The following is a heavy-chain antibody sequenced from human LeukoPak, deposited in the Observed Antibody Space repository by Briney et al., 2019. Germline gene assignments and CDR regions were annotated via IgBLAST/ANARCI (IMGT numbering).Heavy chain of an antibody. CDR3: ARSIAKEYYYGMDV. D-gene: IGHD6-13*01. V-gene: IGHV3-53*01. Sequence: GGSLRLSCAASGFTFSSYSMNWVRQAPGKGLEWVSVIHSGGSTYYADSVKGRFTISRDNSKNTLYLQMNSLRAEDTAVYHCARSIAKEYYYGMDVWGQGTTVTVSS. CDR1: GFTFSSYS. CDR2: IHSGGST. J-gene: IGHJ6*02.